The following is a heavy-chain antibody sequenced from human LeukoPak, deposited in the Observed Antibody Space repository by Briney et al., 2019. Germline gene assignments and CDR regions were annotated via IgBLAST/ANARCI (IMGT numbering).Heavy chain of an antibody. D-gene: IGHD3-10*01. J-gene: IGHJ4*02. Sequence: GGSLRLSCAASRFTFSSYSMNWVRQAPGKGLEWVSYISTTSSTIYYADSVKGRFTISRDNAKNSLYLQMSSLRAEDTAVYYCAREGYYYGSGSPYCFDRWGQGTLVTVSS. CDR2: ISTTSSTI. V-gene: IGHV3-48*01. CDR3: AREGYYYGSGSPYCFDR. CDR1: RFTFSSYS.